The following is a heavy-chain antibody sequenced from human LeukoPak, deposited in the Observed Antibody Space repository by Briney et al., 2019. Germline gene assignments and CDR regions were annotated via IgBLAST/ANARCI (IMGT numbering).Heavy chain of an antibody. J-gene: IGHJ4*02. V-gene: IGHV4-59*08. CDR1: GGSISSYY. D-gene: IGHD6-19*01. Sequence: PSETLSLTCTVSGGSISSYYWSWIRQPPGKGLEWIGYIYYSGSTSYNPSLNRPVTISIDTSRSQFSLKLGSVTAADTAVYYCARGGGWSPYYFDYWGQGTLVTVSS. CDR3: ARGGGWSPYYFDY. CDR2: IYYSGST.